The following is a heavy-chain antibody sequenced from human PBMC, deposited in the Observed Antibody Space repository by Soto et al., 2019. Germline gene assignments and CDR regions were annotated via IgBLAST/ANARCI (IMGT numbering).Heavy chain of an antibody. CDR1: GFTFSSYW. V-gene: IGHV3-74*01. D-gene: IGHD2-15*01. CDR3: VRTSLVVAAATREDY. Sequence: EVQLVESGGGLVQPGGSLRLSCAASGFTFSSYWMHWVRQAPGKGLVWVSRINSDGSSTSYADSVKGRFTISRDNAKNTLYLHMNSLRAEDTAVYYCVRTSLVVAAATREDYWGQGTLVTASS. J-gene: IGHJ4*02. CDR2: INSDGSST.